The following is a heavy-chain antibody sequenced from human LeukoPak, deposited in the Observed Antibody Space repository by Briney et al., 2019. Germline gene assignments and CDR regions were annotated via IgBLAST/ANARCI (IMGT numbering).Heavy chain of an antibody. D-gene: IGHD6-13*01. CDR3: ARDQVPGIAAH. CDR2: IYYSGST. J-gene: IGHJ4*02. V-gene: IGHV4-59*01. CDR1: GGSISSYY. Sequence: SETLSLTCTVSGGSISSYYWSWIRQPSGKGLEWIGYIYYSGSTNYNPSLKSRVTISVDTSKNQFSLKLSSVTAADTAVYYCARDQVPGIAAHWGQGTLVTVSS.